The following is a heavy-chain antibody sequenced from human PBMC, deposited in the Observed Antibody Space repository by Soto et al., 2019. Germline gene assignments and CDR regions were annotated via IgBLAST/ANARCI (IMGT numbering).Heavy chain of an antibody. Sequence: SETLSLTCTVSGGSISGYYWSWIRQPPGKGLEWIGYIYYTGSTNYNPSLKSRVTISLDTSKNRFSLNLSSVTAADTAVYYCARIGGWGTYYFDYWGQGTLVTVSS. CDR1: GGSISGYY. V-gene: IGHV4-59*08. CDR2: IYYTGST. J-gene: IGHJ4*02. D-gene: IGHD3-16*01. CDR3: ARIGGWGTYYFDY.